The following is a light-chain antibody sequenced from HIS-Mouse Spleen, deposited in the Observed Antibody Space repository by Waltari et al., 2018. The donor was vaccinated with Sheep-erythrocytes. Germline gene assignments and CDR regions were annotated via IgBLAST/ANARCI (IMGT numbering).Light chain of an antibody. V-gene: IGLV2-23*01. J-gene: IGLJ2*01. CDR3: CSYAGSSTLV. CDR1: SSDVWSYYP. CDR2: EGS. Sequence: QSALTQPASVSGSPGQSITISCTGTSSDVWSYYPFSWYQQHPGKAPKLMIYEGSKRPSGVSNRFSGSKSGNTASLTISGLQAEDEADYYCCSYAGSSTLVFGGGTKLTVL.